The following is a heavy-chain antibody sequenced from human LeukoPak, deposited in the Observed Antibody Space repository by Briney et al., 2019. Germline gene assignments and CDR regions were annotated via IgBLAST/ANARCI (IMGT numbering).Heavy chain of an antibody. CDR1: GGSISGYY. V-gene: IGHV4-59*08. J-gene: IGHJ6*02. Sequence: PSETLSLTCTVSGGSISGYYWSWIRQPPGKGLEWIGYIYYSGSTNYNPSLKSRLTISIDTSENQFSLKLSSVTAADTAVYYCARLFYGMDVWGQGTTVTVSS. CDR2: IYYSGST. CDR3: ARLFYGMDV.